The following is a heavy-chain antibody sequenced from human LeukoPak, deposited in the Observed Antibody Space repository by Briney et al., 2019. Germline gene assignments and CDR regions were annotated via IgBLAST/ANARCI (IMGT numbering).Heavy chain of an antibody. V-gene: IGHV3-53*01. D-gene: IGHD1-26*01. Sequence: GGSLRLSCAASGFTVSSNYMSWVRQAPGKGLEWVSVIYSGGSTYYADSVKGRFTIPRDNSKNTLFLQMNSLRAEDTAVYYCARDPYSGSYFGYWGQGTLVTVSS. CDR1: GFTVSSNY. J-gene: IGHJ4*02. CDR2: IYSGGST. CDR3: ARDPYSGSYFGY.